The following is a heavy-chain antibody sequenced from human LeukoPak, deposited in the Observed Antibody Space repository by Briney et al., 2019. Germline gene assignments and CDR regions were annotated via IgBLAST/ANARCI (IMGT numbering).Heavy chain of an antibody. CDR2: ISGSGGST. D-gene: IGHD5-18*01. Sequence: GGSLRLSCAASGFTFSSYAMSWVRQAPGKGLEWVSAISGSGGSTYYADSVKGRFTISRDNSKNTLYLQMNSLRAEDTAVYYCAKDPRAAMVTGGVFDYWGQGTLATVSS. J-gene: IGHJ4*02. CDR1: GFTFSSYA. V-gene: IGHV3-23*01. CDR3: AKDPRAAMVTGGVFDY.